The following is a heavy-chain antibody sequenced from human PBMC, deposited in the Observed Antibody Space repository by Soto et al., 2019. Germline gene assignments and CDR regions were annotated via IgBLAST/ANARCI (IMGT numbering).Heavy chain of an antibody. CDR1: GYTLTELS. D-gene: IGHD4-17*01. CDR3: ATSDDYGDYGFDY. J-gene: IGHJ4*02. V-gene: IGHV1-24*01. CDR2: FDPGDGET. Sequence: ASVKVSCKVSGYTLTELSMHWVRQAPGKGLEWMRGFDPGDGETIYAQKFQGRVTMTEDTSTDTAYMELSSLRSEDTAVYYCATSDDYGDYGFDYWGQGTLVTVSS.